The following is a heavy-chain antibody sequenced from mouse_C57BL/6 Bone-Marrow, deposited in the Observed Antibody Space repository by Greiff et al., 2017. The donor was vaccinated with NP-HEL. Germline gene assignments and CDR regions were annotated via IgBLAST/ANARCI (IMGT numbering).Heavy chain of an antibody. D-gene: IGHD2-3*01. Sequence: VQLQQSGPVLVKPGASVKMSCKASGYTFTDYYMNWVKQSHGKSLEWIGVINPYNGGTSYNQKFKGKATLTVDKSSSTAYMELNSLTSEDSAVYYCARRTDGYYIYWYVDVWGTGTTVTVSS. CDR3: ARRTDGYYIYWYVDV. V-gene: IGHV1-19*01. CDR1: GYTFTDYY. J-gene: IGHJ1*03. CDR2: INPYNGGT.